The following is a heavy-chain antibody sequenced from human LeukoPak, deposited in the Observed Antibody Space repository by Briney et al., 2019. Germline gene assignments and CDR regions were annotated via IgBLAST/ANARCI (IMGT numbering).Heavy chain of an antibody. D-gene: IGHD5-18*01. V-gene: IGHV3-53*04. Sequence: GGSLRLSCAASGFTVSSNYMSWVRQAPGKGLEWVSVIYSGGSTYYADSVKGRFTISRHDSKNTLYLQMNSLRAEDTAVYCCARHVDTALYYYGMDVWGQGTTVTVSS. J-gene: IGHJ6*02. CDR2: IYSGGST. CDR1: GFTVSSNY. CDR3: ARHVDTALYYYGMDV.